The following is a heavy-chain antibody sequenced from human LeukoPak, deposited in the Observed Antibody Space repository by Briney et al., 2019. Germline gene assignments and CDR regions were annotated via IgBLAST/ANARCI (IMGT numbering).Heavy chain of an antibody. D-gene: IGHD3-22*01. CDR1: GGSISSYY. CDR2: IYYSGST. J-gene: IGHJ4*02. V-gene: IGHV4-59*01. Sequence: SETLSLTCTVSGGSISSYYWSWIRQPPGKGLDWIGYIYYSGSTNYNPSLNSRVTISVDTSKNQFSLKLSSVTAADTAVYYCARGGGYYSGAFDYWGQGTLVTVSS. CDR3: ARGGGYYSGAFDY.